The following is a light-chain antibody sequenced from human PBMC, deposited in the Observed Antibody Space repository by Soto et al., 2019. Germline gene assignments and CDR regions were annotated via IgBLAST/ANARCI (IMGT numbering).Light chain of an antibody. J-gene: IGKJ4*01. CDR3: QKYNSAPRVT. CDR2: AAS. V-gene: IGKV1-27*01. Sequence: DIQMTQSPSSLSASVGDRITITCRASQGISSYLAWYQQKPGKVPKLLIYAASTLQSGVPSRFSGSGSGTDFTLIISSLQPEDVATYYCQKYNSAPRVTFGGGTKVEIK. CDR1: QGISSY.